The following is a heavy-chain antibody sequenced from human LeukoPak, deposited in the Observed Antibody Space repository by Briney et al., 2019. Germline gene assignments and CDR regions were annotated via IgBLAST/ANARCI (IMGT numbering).Heavy chain of an antibody. Sequence: GGSLRLSCAASGFTFSSYWMYWVRQAPGKGLAWVSRIRTDGTDITYADSVKGRFTISRDNAENTLYLQMNSLRAEDTAIYYCARDMRSDSRGPYRFGLGVWGRGTTVTVSS. CDR2: IRTDGTDI. CDR1: GFTFSSYW. V-gene: IGHV3-74*03. CDR3: ARDMRSDSRGPYRFGLGV. D-gene: IGHD6-13*01. J-gene: IGHJ6*02.